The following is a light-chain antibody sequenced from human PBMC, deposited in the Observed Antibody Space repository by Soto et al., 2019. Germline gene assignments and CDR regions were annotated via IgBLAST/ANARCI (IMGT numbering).Light chain of an antibody. V-gene: IGKV1-39*01. J-gene: IGKJ1*01. Sequence: DIPMTQSPSSLSASVGARVTITCRASQSISSHLNWYQQKPGKAPKLLIYAASSLQSGVPSRFSGSGSGTDFTLTISSLQPEDFATYYCQQNYGTPGTFGQGTKVEIK. CDR2: AAS. CDR3: QQNYGTPGT. CDR1: QSISSH.